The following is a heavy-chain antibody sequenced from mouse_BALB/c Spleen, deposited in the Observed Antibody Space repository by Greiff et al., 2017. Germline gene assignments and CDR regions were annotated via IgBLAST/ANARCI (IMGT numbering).Heavy chain of an antibody. CDR1: GFNIKDYY. D-gene: IGHD2-1*01. V-gene: IGHV14-4*02. CDR2: IDPENGDT. Sequence: VQLKQSGAELVRSGASVKLSCTASGFNIKDYYMHWVKQRPEQGLEWIGWIDPENGDTEYAPKFQGKATMTADTSSNTAYLQLSSLTSEDTAVYYCNAFYYGNYVGCAYWGQGTLVTVSA. J-gene: IGHJ3*01. CDR3: NAFYYGNYVGCAY.